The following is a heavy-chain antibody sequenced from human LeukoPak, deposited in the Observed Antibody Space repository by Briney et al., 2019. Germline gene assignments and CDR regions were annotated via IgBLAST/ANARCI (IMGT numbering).Heavy chain of an antibody. CDR1: GYTFTGYY. J-gene: IGHJ4*02. CDR3: AKDLSGILGTTTFDY. D-gene: IGHD1-26*01. V-gene: IGHV1-2*02. Sequence: ASVKVSCKASGYTFTGYYMHWVRQAPGRGVEWMGWINPNSGDTHYVQKFQGRVTMTRDTSISTAYMEVSRLRSDDTAVYYCAKDLSGILGTTTFDYWGQGTLVTVSS. CDR2: INPNSGDT.